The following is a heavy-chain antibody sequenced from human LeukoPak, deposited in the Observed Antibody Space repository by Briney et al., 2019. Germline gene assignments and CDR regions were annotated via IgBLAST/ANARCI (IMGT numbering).Heavy chain of an antibody. CDR3: ARDPYCSSTSCPGWWFDP. Sequence: SETLSLTCTVSGGSISSGSYYWSWIRQPAGKGLEWIGRIYTSGSTNYNPSLKSRVTISVDTSKNQFSLKLSSVTAADTAVYYCARDPYCSSTSCPGWWFDPWGQGTLVTVSS. D-gene: IGHD2-2*01. CDR2: IYTSGST. V-gene: IGHV4-61*02. J-gene: IGHJ5*02. CDR1: GGSISSGSYY.